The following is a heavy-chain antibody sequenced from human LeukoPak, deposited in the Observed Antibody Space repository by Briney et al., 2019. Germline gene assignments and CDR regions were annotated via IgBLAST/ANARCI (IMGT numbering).Heavy chain of an antibody. CDR1: GGSFDGYS. CDR2: INLGGST. Sequence: SETLSLTCGIYGGSFDGYSWSWIRQSPGKGLEWIGEINLGGSTTYNPSLKSRVTISVDTSKNQFSLKLNSVTAADTAVYYCARVTWFGELTLDYWGQGTLVTVSS. V-gene: IGHV4-34*01. CDR3: ARVTWFGELTLDY. D-gene: IGHD3-10*01. J-gene: IGHJ4*02.